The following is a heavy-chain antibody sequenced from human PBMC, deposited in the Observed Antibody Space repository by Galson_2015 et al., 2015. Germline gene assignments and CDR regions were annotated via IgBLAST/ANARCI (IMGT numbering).Heavy chain of an antibody. Sequence: SLRLSCAASGFTFSAYAMHWVRQAPGKGLEWVAVILYDGSNKNYADSVKGRFTISRDNSKNTLYLQMNSLRAEDTAVYYCASAWGSTKWELRPRDYWGQGTLVTVSS. V-gene: IGHV3-30*04. CDR2: ILYDGSNK. CDR3: ASAWGSTKWELRPRDY. J-gene: IGHJ4*02. CDR1: GFTFSAYA. D-gene: IGHD1-26*01.